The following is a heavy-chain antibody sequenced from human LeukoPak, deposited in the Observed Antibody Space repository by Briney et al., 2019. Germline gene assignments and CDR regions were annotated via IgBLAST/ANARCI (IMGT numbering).Heavy chain of an antibody. CDR2: ISGSGGST. Sequence: GGSLRLSCAASGFTFSSYAMSWVRQAPGKGLEWVSAISGSGGSTYYADSVKGRFTISRDNPKNTLYLQMNSLRAEDTAVYYCARAKVRGVIIKSFDYWGQGTLVTVSS. CDR3: ARAKVRGVIIKSFDY. J-gene: IGHJ4*02. D-gene: IGHD3-10*01. CDR1: GFTFSSYA. V-gene: IGHV3-23*01.